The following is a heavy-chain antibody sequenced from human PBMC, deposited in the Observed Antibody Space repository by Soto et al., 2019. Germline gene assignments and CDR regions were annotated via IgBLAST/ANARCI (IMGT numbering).Heavy chain of an antibody. J-gene: IGHJ4*02. D-gene: IGHD1-26*01. CDR2: ISGSGGST. V-gene: IGHV3-23*01. Sequence: EVQLLESGGGLVQPGGSLRLSCAASGFTFSSYGMSWVRQAPGKGLEWVSAISGSGGSTYYADSVKGRFTISRDNSKNTLYLQMNSLRGDDTAVYYCAKAQEVGATTPFDYWGKGPLVTVSS. CDR1: GFTFSSYG. CDR3: AKAQEVGATTPFDY.